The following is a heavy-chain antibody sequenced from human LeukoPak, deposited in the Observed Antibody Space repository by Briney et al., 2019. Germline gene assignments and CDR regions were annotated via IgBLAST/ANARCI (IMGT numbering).Heavy chain of an antibody. D-gene: IGHD3-3*02. CDR3: ARDHLAEAFDI. CDR1: GYTFTGYY. V-gene: IGHV1-2*02. J-gene: IGHJ3*02. Sequence: GASVKVSCKASGYTFTGYYMHWVRQAPGQGLEWMGWINPNSGGTKYAQKFQGRVTMTRDTSISTTYMELSRLRSDDTAVYYCARDHLAEAFDIWGQGTMVTVSS. CDR2: INPNSGGT.